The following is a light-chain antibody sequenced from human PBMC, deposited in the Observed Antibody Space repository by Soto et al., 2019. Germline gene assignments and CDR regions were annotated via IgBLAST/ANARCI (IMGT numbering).Light chain of an antibody. CDR2: GAS. CDR1: QSVSGSY. Sequence: EIVLTQSPGTLSLSPGERATLSCRASQSVSGSYLAWYQQKPGQAPRLLIFGASSRATGLPDRFSGSGSGTDFTLTISRLEPEDFAIYYCQQYGNSRTFGQGTKVDIK. V-gene: IGKV3-20*01. J-gene: IGKJ1*01. CDR3: QQYGNSRT.